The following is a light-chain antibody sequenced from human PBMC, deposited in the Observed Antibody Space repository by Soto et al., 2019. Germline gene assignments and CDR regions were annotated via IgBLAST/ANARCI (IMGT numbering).Light chain of an antibody. CDR2: AAS. CDR1: QSISSY. V-gene: IGKV1-39*01. CDR3: QQSYSTPPT. Sequence: DIQMTQSPSSLSASVGDRVTITCRASQSISSYLNWHQQKPGKAPKLLIYAASSLQSGVPSRFSGSGSVTDFTLTISSLQPEDFATYYCQQSYSTPPTFSQGTRLEIK. J-gene: IGKJ5*01.